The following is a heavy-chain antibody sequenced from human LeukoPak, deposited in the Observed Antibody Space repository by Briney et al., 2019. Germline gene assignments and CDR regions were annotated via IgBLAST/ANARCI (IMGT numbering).Heavy chain of an antibody. CDR2: MNPNSGST. J-gene: IGHJ4*02. Sequence: ASVKVSCKASGYTFTSYDINWVRQATGQGLEWMGWMNPNSGSTGYVQKFQGRVTITRNTSISTAYMELSGLRSEDTAVYYCARERMRHDILTGYYKPEFDYWGQGTLVTVSS. CDR3: ARERMRHDILTGYYKPEFDY. V-gene: IGHV1-8*03. CDR1: GYTFTSYD. D-gene: IGHD3-9*01.